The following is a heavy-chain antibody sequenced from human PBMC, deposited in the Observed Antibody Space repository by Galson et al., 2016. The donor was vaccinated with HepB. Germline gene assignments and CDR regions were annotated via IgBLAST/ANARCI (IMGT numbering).Heavy chain of an antibody. CDR3: ARQILTGHNYYYFYGLDV. Sequence: SLRLSCAASGFTFRSYWMTWVRQAPGKGLEWVANIKQDATERYYVDSLKGRFTVSRDNGKNSVYLQMNSLRVEDTAVYYCARQILTGHNYYYFYGLDVWGQGTTVTVS. D-gene: IGHD3-9*01. CDR1: GFTFRSYW. V-gene: IGHV3-7*01. CDR2: IKQDATER. J-gene: IGHJ6*02.